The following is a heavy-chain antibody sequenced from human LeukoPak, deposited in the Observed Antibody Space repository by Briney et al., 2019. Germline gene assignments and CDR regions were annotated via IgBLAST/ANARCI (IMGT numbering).Heavy chain of an antibody. J-gene: IGHJ4*02. CDR2: IKPDGSEI. V-gene: IGHV3-7*02. CDR3: AKILTRATVDY. Sequence: GGSLRLSCAASGFSFSDYWMDWARQAPGKGLEWVANIKPDGSEIYYVDAVKGRFTISRDNAKNSLYLQMNSLRAEDTAVYYCAKILTRATVDYWGQGTLVTVSS. CDR1: GFSFSDYW. D-gene: IGHD1-14*01.